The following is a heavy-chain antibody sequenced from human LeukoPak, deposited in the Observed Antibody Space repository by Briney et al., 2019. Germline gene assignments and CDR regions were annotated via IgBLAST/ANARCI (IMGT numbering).Heavy chain of an antibody. J-gene: IGHJ6*03. Sequence: PSETLSLTCTVSGGSISTYYWSWIRQPAGKGLEWIGRIYSTGTTDYNPSLKSRVTMSVDTSKNQFSLKLSSVTAADTAVYYCARQSSGGGYYYNYMDVWGKGTTVTVSS. CDR3: ARQSSGGGYYYNYMDV. CDR1: GGSISTYY. D-gene: IGHD2-15*01. V-gene: IGHV4-4*07. CDR2: IYSTGTT.